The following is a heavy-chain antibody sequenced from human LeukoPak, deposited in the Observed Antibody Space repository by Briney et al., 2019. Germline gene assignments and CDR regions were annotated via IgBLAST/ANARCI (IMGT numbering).Heavy chain of an antibody. CDR2: IYYSGST. CDR1: GGSISSSSYY. D-gene: IGHD1-26*01. V-gene: IGHV4-39*07. J-gene: IGHJ6*03. Sequence: PSETLSLTCTVSGGSISSSSYYWGWIRQPPGKGLEWIGSIYYSGSTYYNPSLKSRVTISVDTSKNQFSLKLSSVTAADTAVYYCARVVLSNYYYYYYMDVDYMDVWGKGTTVTVSS. CDR3: ARVVLSNYYYYYYMDVDYMDV.